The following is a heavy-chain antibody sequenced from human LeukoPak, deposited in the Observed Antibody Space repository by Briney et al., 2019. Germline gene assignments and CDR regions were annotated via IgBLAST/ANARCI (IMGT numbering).Heavy chain of an antibody. Sequence: GSLRLSCTASGFTFRTYTMNWVRQPPGKGLEWIGEITHTGNTNYNPSLKSRVAISVDTSKNQFSLKLSSVTAADTAIYYCAGAVRYTYGNPYWYFDLWGRGTLVTVSS. CDR2: ITHTGNT. CDR1: GFTFRTYT. V-gene: IGHV4-34*01. D-gene: IGHD5-18*01. J-gene: IGHJ2*01. CDR3: AGAVRYTYGNPYWYFDL.